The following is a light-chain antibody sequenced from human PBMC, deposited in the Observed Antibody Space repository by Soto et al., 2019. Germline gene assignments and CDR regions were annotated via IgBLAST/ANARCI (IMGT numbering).Light chain of an antibody. CDR2: DVS. CDR3: SSYRSSSAPVV. V-gene: IGLV2-14*01. CDR1: SSDIGDYDY. J-gene: IGLJ2*01. Sequence: QSALTQPASVSGSPGQSITISCTGTSSDIGDYDYVSWYQQHPGKAPKLMIYDVSDRPSGVSNRFSGSKSGNTASLTISGLQADDEADYYCSSYRSSSAPVVFGGGTQLTVL.